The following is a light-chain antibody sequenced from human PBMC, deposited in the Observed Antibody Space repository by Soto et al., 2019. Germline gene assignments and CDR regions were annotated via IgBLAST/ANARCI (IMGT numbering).Light chain of an antibody. Sequence: AVQLTQSPSSLSASVGDMVTVTCRASQDINKFLAWFPQKPGKAPNLLSFDASTLQIAVPSRFSGGGSGTDFTLTIDSLQPEDFATYYCQQFKTYPYTFGGGTKLEIK. V-gene: IGKV1-13*02. CDR2: DAS. CDR3: QQFKTYPYT. J-gene: IGKJ2*01. CDR1: QDINKF.